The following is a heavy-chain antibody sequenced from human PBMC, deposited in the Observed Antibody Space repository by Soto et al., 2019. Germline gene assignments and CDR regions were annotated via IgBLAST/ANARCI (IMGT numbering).Heavy chain of an antibody. V-gene: IGHV1-46*01. Sequence: ASVKVSCKASVYTFTSYYMHWVRQAPGQGLEWMGIINPSGGSTSYAQKFQGRVTMTRDTSTSTVYMELSSLRSEDTAVYYCARPTVTRLSGIYGMDVWGQGTTVTVSS. CDR3: ARPTVTRLSGIYGMDV. J-gene: IGHJ6*02. D-gene: IGHD4-17*01. CDR2: INPSGGST. CDR1: VYTFTSYY.